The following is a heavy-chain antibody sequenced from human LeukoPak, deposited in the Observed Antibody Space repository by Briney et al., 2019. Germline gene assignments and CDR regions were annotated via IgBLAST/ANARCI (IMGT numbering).Heavy chain of an antibody. CDR1: GGSISNYY. Sequence: SETLSLTCTVSGGSISNYYWSWIRQPPGKGLEWVGYIYYSGSTDYNPSLKSRVTISVDTSKNQFSLKLSSVTAADTAMYYCARVKRRYQLLKPLHETPSHYFDYWGQGTLVTVSS. D-gene: IGHD2-2*01. CDR3: ARVKRRYQLLKPLHETPSHYFDY. J-gene: IGHJ4*02. V-gene: IGHV4-59*12. CDR2: IYYSGST.